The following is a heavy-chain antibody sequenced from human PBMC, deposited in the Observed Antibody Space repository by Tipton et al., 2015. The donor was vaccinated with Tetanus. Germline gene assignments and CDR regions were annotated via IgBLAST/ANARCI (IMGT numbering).Heavy chain of an antibody. CDR2: INHSGST. CDR1: GGSFSGYY. D-gene: IGHD2-15*01. J-gene: IGHJ4*02. CDR3: ARYRRRGYCSGGSCYYFDY. V-gene: IGHV4-34*01. Sequence: LRLSCAVYGGSFSGYYWSWIRQPPGKGLEWIGEINHSGSTNYNPSLKSRVTISVDTSKNQFSLKLSSVTAADTAVYYCARYRRRGYCSGGSCYYFDYWGQGTLVTVSS.